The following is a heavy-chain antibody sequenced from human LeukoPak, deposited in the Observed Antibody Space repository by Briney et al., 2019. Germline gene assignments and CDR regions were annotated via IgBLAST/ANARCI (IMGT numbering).Heavy chain of an antibody. V-gene: IGHV3-7*01. D-gene: IGHD2-8*01. J-gene: IGHJ6*04. CDR1: GFTFSTYW. CDR3: ATRYCTISACRASSYKSFDV. Sequence: GGSLRLSCAASGFTFSTYWMSWVRQAPGKGLEWVANIKQDGSEIYYVDSVKGRFTISRDNTKNSLYLQMNSLRAEDTAVYYCATRYCTISACRASSYKSFDVWGKGTTVTVSS. CDR2: IKQDGSEI.